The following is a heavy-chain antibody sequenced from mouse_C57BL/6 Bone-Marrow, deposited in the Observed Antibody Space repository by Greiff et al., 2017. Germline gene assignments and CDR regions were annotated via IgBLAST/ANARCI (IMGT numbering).Heavy chain of an antibody. J-gene: IGHJ2*01. V-gene: IGHV1-53*01. CDR2: INPSNGGT. CDR1: GYTFTSYW. D-gene: IGHD2-5*01. Sequence: VQLQQPGTELVKPGASVKLSCKASGYTFTSYWMHWVKQRPGQGLEWIGNINPSNGGTNYNEKFQSKATLTVDKSSSTAYMQLSSLTSEDSAVYYCAREGLYSNYVVLFDYWGQGTTLTVSS. CDR3: AREGLYSNYVVLFDY.